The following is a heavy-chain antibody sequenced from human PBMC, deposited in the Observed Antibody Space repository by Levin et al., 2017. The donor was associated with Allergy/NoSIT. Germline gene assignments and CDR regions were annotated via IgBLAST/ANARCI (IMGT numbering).Heavy chain of an antibody. Sequence: SSETLSLTCTVSGGSISSGGYYWSWIRQHPGKGLEWIGYIYYSGSTYYNPSLKSRVTISVDTSKNQFSLKLSSVTAADTAVYYCAREGILYELDPWGQGTLVTVSS. V-gene: IGHV4-31*03. J-gene: IGHJ5*02. D-gene: IGHD2/OR15-2a*01. CDR1: GGSISSGGYY. CDR3: AREGILYELDP. CDR2: IYYSGST.